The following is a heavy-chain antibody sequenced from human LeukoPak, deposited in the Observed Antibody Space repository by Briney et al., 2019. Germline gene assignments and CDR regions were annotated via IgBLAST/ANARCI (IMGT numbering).Heavy chain of an antibody. D-gene: IGHD6-19*01. Sequence: PSETLSLTCTVSGYSISSGYYWGWIRQPPGKGLEWIGSIYHSGSTYYNPSLKSRVTISVDTSKNQFSLKLSSVTAADTAVYYCAGGSGWVTDSWGQGTLVTVSA. CDR3: AGGSGWVTDS. V-gene: IGHV4-38-2*02. J-gene: IGHJ4*02. CDR1: GYSISSGYY. CDR2: IYHSGST.